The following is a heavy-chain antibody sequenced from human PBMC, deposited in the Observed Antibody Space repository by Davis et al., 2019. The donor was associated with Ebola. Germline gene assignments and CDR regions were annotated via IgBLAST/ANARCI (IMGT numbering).Heavy chain of an antibody. D-gene: IGHD3-10*01. CDR2: ISSSGSTI. CDR3: AREFVWFRGYYGMDV. J-gene: IGHJ6*02. CDR1: GFTFSDYY. Sequence: GESLKISCAASGFTFSDYYMSWIRQATGKGLEWVSYISSSGSTIYYADSVKGRFTISRDNAKNSLYLQMNSLRAEDTAVYYCAREFVWFRGYYGMDVWGQGTTVTVSS. V-gene: IGHV3-11*01.